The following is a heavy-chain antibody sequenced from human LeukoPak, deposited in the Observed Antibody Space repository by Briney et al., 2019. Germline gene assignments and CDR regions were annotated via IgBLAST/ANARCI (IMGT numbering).Heavy chain of an antibody. Sequence: SETLSLTCTVSGYSISSSYYWGWIRQPPGKGLEWIGSIYHSGSTYYNPSLKSRVTISVDTSKNQFSLKLSSVTAADTAVYYCARLMYSSGWIDSWGQGTLVTVPS. J-gene: IGHJ4*02. V-gene: IGHV4-38-2*02. CDR2: IYHSGST. CDR3: ARLMYSSGWIDS. CDR1: GYSISSSYY. D-gene: IGHD6-19*01.